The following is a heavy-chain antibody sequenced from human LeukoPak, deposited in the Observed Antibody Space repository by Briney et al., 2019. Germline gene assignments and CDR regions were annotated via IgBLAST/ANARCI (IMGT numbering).Heavy chain of an antibody. J-gene: IGHJ4*02. V-gene: IGHV3-30*04. CDR2: ISYDGSNK. CDR3: ARDEITMVRGVIHY. Sequence: SGGSLRLSCAASGFTFSSYAMHWVRQAPGKGLEWVAVISYDGSNKYYADSVKGRFTISRDNAKNSLYLQMNSLRAEDTAVYYCARDEITMVRGVIHYWGQGTLVTVSS. CDR1: GFTFSSYA. D-gene: IGHD3-10*01.